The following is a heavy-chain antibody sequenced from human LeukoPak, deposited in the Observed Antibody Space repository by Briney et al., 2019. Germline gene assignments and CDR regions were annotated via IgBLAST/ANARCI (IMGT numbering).Heavy chain of an antibody. D-gene: IGHD6-13*01. V-gene: IGHV3-23*01. J-gene: IGHJ4*02. CDR3: AKDKQQLANFDY. CDR1: GFTFSSYA. Sequence: GGSLRLSCAASGFTFSSYAMSWVRQAPGKGLEWVSAISGSGGSTYYADSVKGRFTISRDNSENTLYVQMNSLRAEDTAVYYCAKDKQQLANFDYWGQGTLVTVSS. CDR2: ISGSGGST.